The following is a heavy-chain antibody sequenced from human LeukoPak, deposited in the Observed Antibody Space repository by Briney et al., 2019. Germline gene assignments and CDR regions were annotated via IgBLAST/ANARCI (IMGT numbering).Heavy chain of an antibody. V-gene: IGHV3-21*01. CDR3: ARVGGVTHFQH. D-gene: IGHD3-16*01. CDR1: GFTFTTYS. J-gene: IGHJ1*01. CDR2: ISSSSSYI. Sequence: GGSLRLSCEASGFTFTTYSMTWVRQAPGEGLEWVSSISSSSSYIYYADSVKGRFTISRDNAKNSLYLQMNSLRAEDTAVYYCARVGGVTHFQHWGQGTLVTVSS.